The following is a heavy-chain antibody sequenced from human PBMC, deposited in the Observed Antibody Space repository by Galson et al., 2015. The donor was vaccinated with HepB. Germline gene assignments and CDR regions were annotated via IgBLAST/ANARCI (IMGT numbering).Heavy chain of an antibody. CDR3: ARVHLGGDYWGDNYYYYYGIDV. J-gene: IGHJ6*02. CDR1: GGSISSYY. Sequence: SETLSLTCTVSGGSISSYYWSWIRQPPGKGLEWIGYIYYSGSTDYNPSLKSRVTISIDTSKNQFSLNLNPVTAADTAIYYCARVHLGGDYWGDNYYYYYGIDVWGQGTTVTVSS. D-gene: IGHD4-17*01. CDR2: IYYSGST. V-gene: IGHV4-59*01.